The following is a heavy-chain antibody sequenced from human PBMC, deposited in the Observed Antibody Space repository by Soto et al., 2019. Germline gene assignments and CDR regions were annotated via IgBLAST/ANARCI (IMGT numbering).Heavy chain of an antibody. CDR1: GGTFSSYA. J-gene: IGHJ6*02. V-gene: IGHV1-69*01. D-gene: IGHD4-17*01. CDR3: ARRTTVPNYYYYGMDV. Sequence: QVQLVQSGAEVKKPGSSVKVSCKASGGTFSSYAISWVRQAPGQGLEWMGGIIPLFGTANYAQKFQGRVTITADESTCRAYMELSSLRSEDTAVYYCARRTTVPNYYYYGMDVWGQGSTVTVSS. CDR2: IIPLFGTA.